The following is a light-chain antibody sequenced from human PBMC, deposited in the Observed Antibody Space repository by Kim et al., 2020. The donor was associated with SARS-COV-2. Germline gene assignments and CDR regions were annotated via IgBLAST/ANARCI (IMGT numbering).Light chain of an antibody. CDR3: LLSYSGFLV. J-gene: IGLJ2*01. CDR2: DIY. Sequence: PGWTVTLTCVVSTGTVISDHFPDWFQKKPGHARRTLIFDIYNRQSWSPARFSGSLLGGKPALTLSGAQPEDEAEIYCLLSYSGFLVFGGGTQLTVL. V-gene: IGLV7-46*01. CDR1: TGTVISDHF.